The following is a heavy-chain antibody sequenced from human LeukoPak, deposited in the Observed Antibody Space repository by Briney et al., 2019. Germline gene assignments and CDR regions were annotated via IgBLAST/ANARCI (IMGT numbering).Heavy chain of an antibody. V-gene: IGHV4-61*08. CDR3: ARRGGAGRSFDY. Sequence: SETLSLTCTVSGASVSSGGYYWSWIRQPPGKGLEWIGNIYYSGSTNYNPSLKSRVTISADTSKNQFSLKVSSVTAADTAVYYCARRGGAGRSFDYWGQGTLVTVSS. J-gene: IGHJ4*02. D-gene: IGHD2-21*01. CDR2: IYYSGST. CDR1: GASVSSGGYY.